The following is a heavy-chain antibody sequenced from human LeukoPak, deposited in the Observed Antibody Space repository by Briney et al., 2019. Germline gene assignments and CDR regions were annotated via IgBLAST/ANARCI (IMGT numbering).Heavy chain of an antibody. CDR2: ISAYNGNT. V-gene: IGHV1-18*01. CDR1: GYTFTSYG. CDR3: ATYYDILTGPKLGFQH. D-gene: IGHD3-9*01. J-gene: IGHJ1*01. Sequence: ASVKVSFKASGYTFTSYGISWVRQAPGQGLEWMGWISAYNGNTNYAQKLQGRVTMTTDASTSTAYMELRSLRSDDTAVYYCATYYDILTGPKLGFQHWGQGTLVTVSS.